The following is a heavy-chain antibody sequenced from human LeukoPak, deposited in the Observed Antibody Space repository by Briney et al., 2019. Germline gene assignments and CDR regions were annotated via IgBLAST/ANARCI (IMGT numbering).Heavy chain of an antibody. Sequence: SVKVSCKASGGTFSSYAISWVRQAPGQGLEWMGRIIPIFGTANYAQKFQGRVTITTDESTSTAHMELSSLRSEDTAVYYCAREGRFLEWLPDYWGQGTLVTVSS. D-gene: IGHD3-3*01. CDR3: AREGRFLEWLPDY. CDR1: GGTFSSYA. CDR2: IIPIFGTA. J-gene: IGHJ4*02. V-gene: IGHV1-69*05.